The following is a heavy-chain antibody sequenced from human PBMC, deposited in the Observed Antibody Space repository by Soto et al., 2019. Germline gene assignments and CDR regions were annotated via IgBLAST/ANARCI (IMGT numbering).Heavy chain of an antibody. CDR3: ARALLYDRYSQNWFDP. D-gene: IGHD2-2*02. V-gene: IGHV4-34*01. J-gene: IGHJ5*02. Sequence: MPSETLSLTCAVYGGSFSGYYWSWIRQPPGKGLEWIGEINHSGSTNYNPSLKSRVTISVDTSKNQFSLKLSSVTAADTAVYYCARALLYDRYSQNWFDPWGQGTLVTVSS. CDR2: INHSGST. CDR1: GGSFSGYY.